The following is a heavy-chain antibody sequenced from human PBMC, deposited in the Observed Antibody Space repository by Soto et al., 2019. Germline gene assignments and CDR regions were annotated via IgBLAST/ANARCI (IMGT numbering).Heavy chain of an antibody. CDR3: AKNRQSYDFWSGYSFDY. V-gene: IGHV3-30*18. CDR1: GFTFSSYG. Sequence: LRLSCAASGFTFSSYGMHWVRQAPGKGLEWVAVISYDGSNKYYADSVKGRFTISRDNSKNTLYLQMNSLRAEDTAVYYCAKNRQSYDFWSGYSFDYWGKGTLVTVSS. J-gene: IGHJ4*02. D-gene: IGHD3-3*01. CDR2: ISYDGSNK.